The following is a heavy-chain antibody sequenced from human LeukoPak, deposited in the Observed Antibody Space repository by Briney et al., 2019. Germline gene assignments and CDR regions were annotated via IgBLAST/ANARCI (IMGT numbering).Heavy chain of an antibody. CDR1: GSTFSSYS. CDR3: ARDIIVGSDY. V-gene: IGHV3-48*01. D-gene: IGHD2-15*01. CDR2: ISSSSSTI. Sequence: GGPLRLSCAASGSTFSSYSMNWVRQAPGKGLEWVSYISSSSSTIYYADSVKGRFTISRDNAKNSLYLQMNSLRAEDTAVYYCARDIIVGSDYWGQGTLVTVSS. J-gene: IGHJ4*02.